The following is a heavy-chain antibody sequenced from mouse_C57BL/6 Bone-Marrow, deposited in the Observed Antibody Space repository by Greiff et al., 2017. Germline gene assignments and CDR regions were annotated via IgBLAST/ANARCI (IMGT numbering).Heavy chain of an antibody. V-gene: IGHV5-12*01. CDR1: GFTFSDYY. D-gene: IGHD1-1*01. CDR2: ISNGGGST. Sequence: DVQLQESGGGLVQPGGSLKLSCAASGFTFSDYYMSWVRQTPEKGLEWVAYISNGGGSTYYPDTVKGRFTISRDNAKNTLYLQMSRLKSEDTAMYYCARRGYGRSYWYFDVWGTGTTGTVSS. CDR3: ARRGYGRSYWYFDV. J-gene: IGHJ1*03.